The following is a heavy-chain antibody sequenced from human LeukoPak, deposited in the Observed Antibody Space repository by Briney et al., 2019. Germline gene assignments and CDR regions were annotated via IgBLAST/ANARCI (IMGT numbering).Heavy chain of an antibody. CDR3: ARGSSDIVVVPAAMIEYFDY. Sequence: GGSLRLSCAASGFTFSSYAMHWVRQAPGKGLEWGAVISYDGSNKYYADSVKGRFTISRDNSKNTLYLQMNSLRAEDTAVYYCARGSSDIVVVPAAMIEYFDYWGQGTLVTVSS. V-gene: IGHV3-30-3*01. CDR2: ISYDGSNK. D-gene: IGHD2-2*01. J-gene: IGHJ4*02. CDR1: GFTFSSYA.